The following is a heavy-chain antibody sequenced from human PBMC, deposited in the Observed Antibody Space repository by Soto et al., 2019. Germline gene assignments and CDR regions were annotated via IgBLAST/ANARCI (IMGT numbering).Heavy chain of an antibody. CDR2: ISSSSSYT. CDR1: GFTFSDYY. V-gene: IGHV3-11*06. J-gene: IGHJ6*02. CDR3: ARDLMGRGWFEPGRLELDV. Sequence: QVQLVESGGGLVKPGGSLRLSCAASGFTFSDYYMSWIRQAPGKGLEWVSYISSSSSYTNYADSVKGRFTISRDNAKNSLYLQMNSLRAEDTAVFYCARDLMGRGWFEPGRLELDVCGQGTTVTVSS. D-gene: IGHD3-10*01.